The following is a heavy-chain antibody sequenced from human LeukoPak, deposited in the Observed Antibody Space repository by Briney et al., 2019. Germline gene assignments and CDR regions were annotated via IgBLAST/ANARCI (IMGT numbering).Heavy chain of an antibody. CDR3: ARDLTQLGYSYGYGVDLAFDI. CDR1: GGSISSYY. CDR2: IYHRGSA. D-gene: IGHD5-18*01. J-gene: IGHJ3*02. Sequence: SETLSLTCTVSGGSISSYYWTWIRQPPGKGLEWIGYIYHRGSANYNPSLKSRVTISVDTSKNQFSLKLSSVTAADTAVYYCARDLTQLGYSYGYGVDLAFDIWGQGTMVTVSS. V-gene: IGHV4-59*12.